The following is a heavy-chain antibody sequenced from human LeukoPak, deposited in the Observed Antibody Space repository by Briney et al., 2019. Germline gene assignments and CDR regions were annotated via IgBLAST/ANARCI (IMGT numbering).Heavy chain of an antibody. J-gene: IGHJ4*02. V-gene: IGHV4-34*01. Sequence: SETLSLTCDVYGGSFSGYYWSWIRQPPGKGQEWIGEINHSGSTNYNPSLKSRVTISVDTSKNQFSLKLSSVTAADTAVYYCARDSRTTPTDYWGQGTLVTVSS. D-gene: IGHD1-7*01. CDR2: INHSGST. CDR1: GGSFSGYY. CDR3: ARDSRTTPTDY.